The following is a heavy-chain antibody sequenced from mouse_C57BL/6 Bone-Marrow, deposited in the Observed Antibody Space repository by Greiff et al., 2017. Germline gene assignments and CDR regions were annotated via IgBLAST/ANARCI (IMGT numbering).Heavy chain of an antibody. CDR1: GFTFSNYW. J-gene: IGHJ3*01. CDR3: TVLAYGGSDGYFAY. D-gene: IGHD1-1*01. V-gene: IGHV6-3*01. CDR2: IRLKSDNYAT. Sequence: EVKLQESGGGLVQPGGSMKLSCVASGFTFSNYWMNWVRQSPEKGLEWVAQIRLKSDNYATHYAESGKGRFTISRDDSKSSVNPEMTDLRAVNTGIYDGTVLAYGGSDGYFAYWGQGTPVTVSA.